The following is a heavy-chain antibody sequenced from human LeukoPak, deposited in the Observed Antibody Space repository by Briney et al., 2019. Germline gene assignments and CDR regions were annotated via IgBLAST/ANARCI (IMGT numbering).Heavy chain of an antibody. CDR3: AKDGGEYYDILTGYYPRLYYMDV. V-gene: IGHV3-7*03. J-gene: IGHJ6*03. D-gene: IGHD3-9*01. CDR2: IKQDGTEK. Sequence: GGSLRLSCAASGFTFTTYWMSWVRQAPGKGLEWVANIKQDGTEKYYVDSVKGRFTISRDNAKNSLYLQMNSLRAEDTAVYYCAKDGGEYYDILTGYYPRLYYMDVWGKGTTVTISS. CDR1: GFTFTTYW.